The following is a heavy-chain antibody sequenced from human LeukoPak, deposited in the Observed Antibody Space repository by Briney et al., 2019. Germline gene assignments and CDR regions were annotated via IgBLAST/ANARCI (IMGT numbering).Heavy chain of an antibody. V-gene: IGHV1-46*01. CDR3: AIRDTMIVVEGAFDI. CDR2: INPSGGST. D-gene: IGHD3-22*01. CDR1: GYTFTSYY. Sequence: ASVKVSCKASGYTFTSYYMHWVRQAPGQGLEWMGIINPSGGSTSYAQKFQGRVTMTRDTSTSTVYMELSSLRSEDTAVYYCAIRDTMIVVEGAFDIWGQGTMVTVSS. J-gene: IGHJ3*02.